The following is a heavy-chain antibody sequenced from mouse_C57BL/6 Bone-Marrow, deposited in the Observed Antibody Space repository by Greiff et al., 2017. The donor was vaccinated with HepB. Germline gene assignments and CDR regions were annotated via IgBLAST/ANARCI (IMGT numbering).Heavy chain of an antibody. J-gene: IGHJ4*01. CDR3: ATGSSYVPYYYAMDY. CDR1: GFDIKNTY. Sequence: EVQLQQSVAELVRPGASVKLSCTASGFDIKNTYMHWVKQRPEQGQEWIGRIDPANGNTKYAPKFQGKATITADTSSNTAYLQLSSLTSEDTAIYYCATGSSYVPYYYAMDYWGQGTSVTVSS. CDR2: IDPANGNT. V-gene: IGHV14-3*01. D-gene: IGHD1-1*01.